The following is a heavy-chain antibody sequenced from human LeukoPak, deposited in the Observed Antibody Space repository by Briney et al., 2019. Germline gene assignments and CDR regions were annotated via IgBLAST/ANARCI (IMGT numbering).Heavy chain of an antibody. Sequence: GGSLRLSCAASGFTFSSYGMNWVRQAPGKGLEWVAVIWYDGSNKYYADSVKGRFTISRDNSKNTLYLQMNSLRAEDTAVYYCAKDFAEWLSPLAAFDIWGQGTMVTVSS. D-gene: IGHD3-3*01. CDR3: AKDFAEWLSPLAAFDI. CDR1: GFTFSSYG. J-gene: IGHJ3*02. V-gene: IGHV3-33*06. CDR2: IWYDGSNK.